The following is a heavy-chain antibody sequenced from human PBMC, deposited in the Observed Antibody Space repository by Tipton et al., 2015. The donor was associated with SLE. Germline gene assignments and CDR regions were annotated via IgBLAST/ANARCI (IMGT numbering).Heavy chain of an antibody. CDR3: AKGAVVVASTIDY. D-gene: IGHD2-21*01. Sequence: SLRLSCAASGFTFSSYAMHWVRQAPGKGLEWVSGINWNSGNIDYADSVKGRFTISRDNAKSTLYLQMNSLRPEDTALYYCAKGAVVVASTIDYWGQGTLVTVSS. CDR1: GFTFSSYA. CDR2: INWNSGNI. V-gene: IGHV3-9*01. J-gene: IGHJ4*02.